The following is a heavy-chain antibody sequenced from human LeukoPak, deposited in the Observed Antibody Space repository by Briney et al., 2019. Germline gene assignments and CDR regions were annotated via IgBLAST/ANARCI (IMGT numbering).Heavy chain of an antibody. Sequence: GGSMRLSCAASGFTFSNFGINWVRQASGKGLEWVGRIRSKANSYATAYAASVNGRFTISRDDSKNTAYLQMNSLRAEDTAVYYCANGVFWSGYCYYFENWGRGTLVTVP. CDR3: ANGVFWSGYCYYFEN. D-gene: IGHD3-3*01. CDR2: IRSKANSYAT. CDR1: GFTFSNFG. V-gene: IGHV3-73*01. J-gene: IGHJ4*02.